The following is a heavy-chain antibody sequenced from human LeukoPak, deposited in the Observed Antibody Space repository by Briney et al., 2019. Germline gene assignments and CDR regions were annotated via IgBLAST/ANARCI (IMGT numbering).Heavy chain of an antibody. D-gene: IGHD6-6*01. CDR1: GFTFGSYG. Sequence: PGGSLRLSCAASGFTFGSYGMHWVRQAPGKGLEWVTFIRSDGSNKYYADSVKGRFTISRDNAKNSLYLQMNSLRAEDTAVYYCARDHADSSSSLHYYMDVWGKGTTVTVSS. J-gene: IGHJ6*03. V-gene: IGHV3-30*02. CDR3: ARDHADSSSSLHYYMDV. CDR2: IRSDGSNK.